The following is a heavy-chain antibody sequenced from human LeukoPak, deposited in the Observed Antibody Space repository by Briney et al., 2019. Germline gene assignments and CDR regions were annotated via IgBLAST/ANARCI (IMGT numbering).Heavy chain of an antibody. J-gene: IGHJ4*02. CDR3: ARSQFDY. CDR2: ISGDGSST. Sequence: GGSLRLSCAAAGFTLTNDWMTWVRQVPGNGLVLVSRISGDGSSTTYADSVKGRFTISRDNSNNILYLQMNSLRAQDTAIYYCARSQFDYWGQGILVTVTS. CDR1: GFTLTNDW. V-gene: IGHV3-74*01.